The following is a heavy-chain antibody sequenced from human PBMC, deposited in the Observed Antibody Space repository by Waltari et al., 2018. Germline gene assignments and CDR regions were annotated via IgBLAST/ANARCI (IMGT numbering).Heavy chain of an antibody. Sequence: QVQLVQSGAEVKKPGASVKVSCKASGYTFTSYAMHWVRQAPGQRLEWMGWINAGNGNTKYAQKFQGRVTITRDTSASTAYMELSSLRSEDTAVYYCARLLGPNSSSWYFGGDYWGQGTLVTVS. D-gene: IGHD6-13*01. V-gene: IGHV1-3*01. CDR3: ARLLGPNSSSWYFGGDY. J-gene: IGHJ4*02. CDR2: INAGNGNT. CDR1: GYTFTSYA.